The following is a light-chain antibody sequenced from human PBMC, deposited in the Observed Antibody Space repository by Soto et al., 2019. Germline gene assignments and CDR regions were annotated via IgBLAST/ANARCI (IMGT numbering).Light chain of an antibody. Sequence: DIVMTQSPLSLPVTPGEPASISCRSSQSLLDSSGNNYLDWYLQKPGQSPQLLIYVASNRASGVPDRFSGRGSGTDFTLKISRVEAEDVGVYYCMQSLQTPITFGQGTRLEIK. V-gene: IGKV2-28*01. J-gene: IGKJ5*01. CDR3: MQSLQTPIT. CDR2: VAS. CDR1: QSLLDSSGNNY.